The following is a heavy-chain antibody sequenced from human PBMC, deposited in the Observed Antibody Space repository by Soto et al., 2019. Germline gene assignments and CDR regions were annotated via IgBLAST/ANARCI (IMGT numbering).Heavy chain of an antibody. J-gene: IGHJ6*02. Sequence: PSETLSLTCTVSGGSINSGGYSWPWIRQPPGKGLEWIGFIYHTGTTYYNPSLKSRVTISVDRSKNQFSLKLNSVTAADTAVYYCARDLWGYCGTDCYPLDVWGQGTTVT. CDR3: ARDLWGYCGTDCYPLDV. V-gene: IGHV4-30-2*01. CDR1: GGSINSGGYS. D-gene: IGHD2-21*02. CDR2: IYHTGTT.